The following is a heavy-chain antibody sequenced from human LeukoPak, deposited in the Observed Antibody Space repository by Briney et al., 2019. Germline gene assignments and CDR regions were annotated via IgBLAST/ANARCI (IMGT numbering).Heavy chain of an antibody. J-gene: IGHJ4*02. CDR1: GFTFSGRW. CDR3: ARHLIMGPNLDSSGYYAFDY. Sequence: GGSLRLSCAASGFTFSGRWMSWLRQAPGKGLEWVANINQDGTDKYYVDSVKGRFTISRDNAKNSLYLQMNSLRAEDTAVYYCARHLIMGPNLDSSGYYAFDYWGQGTLVTVAS. CDR2: INQDGTDK. V-gene: IGHV3-7*01. D-gene: IGHD3-22*01.